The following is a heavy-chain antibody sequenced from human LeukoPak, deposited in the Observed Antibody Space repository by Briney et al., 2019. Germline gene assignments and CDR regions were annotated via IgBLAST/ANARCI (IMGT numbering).Heavy chain of an antibody. D-gene: IGHD3-22*01. CDR3: ARRGSGYFDSREAFNL. CDR2: INPNSGGT. V-gene: IGHV1-2*06. Sequence: ASVKVSCKASGYTVIAYYVHWVRQAPGQGLEWMGRINPNSGGTNYAQKFQGRVAMTRDTSITTAYMELSRLRSDDTAVYYCARRGSGYFDSREAFNLWGQGTMVTVSS. CDR1: GYTVIAYY. J-gene: IGHJ3*01.